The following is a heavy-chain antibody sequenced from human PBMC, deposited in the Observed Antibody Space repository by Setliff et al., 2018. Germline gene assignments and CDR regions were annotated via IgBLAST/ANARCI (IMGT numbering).Heavy chain of an antibody. J-gene: IGHJ5*01. D-gene: IGHD2-15*01. CDR3: AKDKGGNPDCDS. CDR1: GYSISSGYY. V-gene: IGHV4-38-2*01. Sequence: SETLSLTCGVSGYSISSGYYWGWIRQPPGKGLEWIGSIYRTGTTHYNPSLKSRVTMSVDTSKNQFSLKLSSVTAADTAVYYCAKDKGGNPDCDSWGHGTQVTVSS. CDR2: IYRTGTT.